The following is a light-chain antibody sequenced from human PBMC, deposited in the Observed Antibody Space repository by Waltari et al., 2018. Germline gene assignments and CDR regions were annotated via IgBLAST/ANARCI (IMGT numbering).Light chain of an antibody. CDR2: DAS. Sequence: EIVLTQSPDTLSLSPGEPAPLSCRASQSVGTYLAWYQQKPGQAPRLLIYDASTRATGIPARFRGSGSGTDFTLTISSLEAEDFAFYFCQQRSSWTPHTFGQGARLEIK. CDR1: QSVGTY. CDR3: QQRSSWTPHT. V-gene: IGKV3-11*01. J-gene: IGKJ2*01.